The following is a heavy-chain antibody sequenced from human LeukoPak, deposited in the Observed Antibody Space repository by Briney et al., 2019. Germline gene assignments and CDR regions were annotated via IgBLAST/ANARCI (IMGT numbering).Heavy chain of an antibody. Sequence: PSETLSLTCAVYGGSFSGYYWSWIRQPPGKGLEWIGSIYYSGNTYYSPSLMSRVTISVDTSKNQFSLILRSVTAADTAVYYCARSHASRSYYNLNDYWGQGTLVTVST. J-gene: IGHJ4*01. CDR2: IYYSGNT. CDR3: ARSHASRSYYNLNDY. V-gene: IGHV4-34*01. CDR1: GGSFSGYY. D-gene: IGHD3-10*01.